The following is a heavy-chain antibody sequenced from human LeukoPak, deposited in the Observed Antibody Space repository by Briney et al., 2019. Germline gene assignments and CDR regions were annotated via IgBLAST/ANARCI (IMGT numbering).Heavy chain of an antibody. CDR1: GFTFSSYG. CDR2: IWYDGSNK. D-gene: IGHD1-26*01. Sequence: GGSLRLSCAASGFTFSSYGMHWVRQAPGKGLEWVAVIWYDGSNKYYADSVKGRLTISRDNSKNTLYLQMNSLRAEDTAVYYCAREHFSGSYGGSDYWGQGTLVTVSS. CDR3: AREHFSGSYGGSDY. V-gene: IGHV3-33*01. J-gene: IGHJ4*02.